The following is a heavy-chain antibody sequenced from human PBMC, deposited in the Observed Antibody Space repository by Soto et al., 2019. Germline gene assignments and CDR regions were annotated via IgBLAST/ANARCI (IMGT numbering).Heavy chain of an antibody. CDR1: GGSFSGYY. V-gene: IGHV4-34*01. D-gene: IGHD3-16*01. CDR2: INPSGST. J-gene: IGHJ6*03. Sequence: QVQLQQWGAGLLKPSETLSLTCAVYGGSFSGYYWSWIRQPPGKGLEWIGEINPSGSTNYNPSLTSRLNISVDPSNTQLSLKLSYVTAAEPAVYYCARLRFSLQSYYYMDVWGKGPTVTVSS. CDR3: ARLRFSLQSYYYMDV.